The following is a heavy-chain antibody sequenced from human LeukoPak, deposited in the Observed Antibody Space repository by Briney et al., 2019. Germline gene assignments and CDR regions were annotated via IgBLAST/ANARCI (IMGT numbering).Heavy chain of an antibody. J-gene: IGHJ6*02. D-gene: IGHD4-11*01. CDR1: GGSISSGGYY. CDR2: IYYSGST. V-gene: IGHV4-31*03. CDR3: ARRTVTTYDYYGMDV. Sequence: PSETLSLTCTVSGGSISSGGYYWSWIRQHPGKGLGWIVYIYYSGSTYYNPSLKSRVTISVDTSKNQFSLKLSSVTAADTAVYYCARRTVTTYDYYGMDVWGQGTTVTVSS.